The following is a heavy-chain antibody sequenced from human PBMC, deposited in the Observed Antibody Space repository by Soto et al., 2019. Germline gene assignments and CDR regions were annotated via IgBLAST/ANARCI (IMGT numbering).Heavy chain of an antibody. CDR3: ARITLDFCSGYYTYYYYYGMDV. Sequence: SVKVSCKASGGTFSSYAISWVRQAPGQGLEWMGGIIPIFGTANYAQKFQGRVTITADESTSTAYMELSSLRSEDTAVYYCARITLDFCSGYYTYYYYYGMDVWGQGTTVTVSS. D-gene: IGHD3-3*01. CDR1: GGTFSSYA. J-gene: IGHJ6*02. V-gene: IGHV1-69*13. CDR2: IIPIFGTA.